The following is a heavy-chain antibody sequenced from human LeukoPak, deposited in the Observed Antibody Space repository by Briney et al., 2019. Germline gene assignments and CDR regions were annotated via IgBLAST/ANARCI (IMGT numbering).Heavy chain of an antibody. CDR2: ISLYYGNT. V-gene: IGHV1-18*01. J-gene: IGHJ4*02. D-gene: IGHD6-19*01. CDR1: GYDFTSVG. CDR3: AMAGSGSGWYLDY. Sequence: SVKVSCKASGYDFTSVGITWVRRAPGQGLEWMGWISLYYGNTRYAQKFHGRVTMTTDTSTTTAYMELGGRRFNGTAVYYCAMAGSGSGWYLDYWGEGTLVTVSS.